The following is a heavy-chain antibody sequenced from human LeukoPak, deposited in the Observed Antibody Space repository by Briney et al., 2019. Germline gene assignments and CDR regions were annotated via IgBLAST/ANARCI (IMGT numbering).Heavy chain of an antibody. CDR3: ARDRHRYSYDTGGYPPY. D-gene: IGHD3-22*01. CDR2: ISSTSSYI. CDR1: GFIFSSYS. Sequence: GGSLRLSCAASGFIFSSYSMNWVRQAPGKGLEWVSYISSTSSYIYYADSVKGRFTISRDNAKNSLYLQMNSLRAEDTAVYYCARDRHRYSYDTGGYPPYWGQGTLVTVSS. V-gene: IGHV3-21*01. J-gene: IGHJ4*02.